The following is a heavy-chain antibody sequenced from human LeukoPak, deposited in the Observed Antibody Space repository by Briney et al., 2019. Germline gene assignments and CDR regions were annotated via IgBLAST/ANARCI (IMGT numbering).Heavy chain of an antibody. CDR3: ASRFNSGSYFYY. V-gene: IGHV4-34*01. J-gene: IGHJ4*02. CDR1: VGSFSGYY. D-gene: IGHD1-26*01. Sequence: SETLSLTCAVYVGSFSGYYWSGLRQPPAKGLEGIREINHSGSTNYSPSLESRVTISVDTSKNQFALKLSSVTGADTAVYYCASRFNSGSYFYYWGQGTLVTVSS. CDR2: INHSGST.